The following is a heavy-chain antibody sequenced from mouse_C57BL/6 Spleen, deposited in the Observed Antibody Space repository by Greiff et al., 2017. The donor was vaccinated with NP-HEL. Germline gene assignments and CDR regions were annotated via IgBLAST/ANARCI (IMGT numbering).Heavy chain of an antibody. CDR1: GYTFTDYE. CDR3: ARGPGSSRLAY. CDR2: IDPETGGT. D-gene: IGHD6-1*01. J-gene: IGHJ3*01. Sequence: QVQLQQSGAELVRPGASVTLSCKASGYTFTDYEMHWVKQTPVHGLEWIGAIDPETGGTAYNQKFKGKAILTVDKSSSTAYMQLSSLTSEDSAVYYCARGPGSSRLAYWGQGTLVTVSA. V-gene: IGHV1-15*01.